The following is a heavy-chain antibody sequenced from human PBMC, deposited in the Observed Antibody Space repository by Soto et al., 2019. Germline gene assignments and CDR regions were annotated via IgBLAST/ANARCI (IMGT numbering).Heavy chain of an antibody. CDR2: IYYSGST. D-gene: IGHD6-13*01. V-gene: IGHV4-59*01. CDR1: GGSISSYY. Sequence: SETLSLTCTVSGGSISSYYWSWIRQPPGKGLEWIGYIYYSGSTNYNPSLKSRVTISVDTSKNQFSLKLSSVTAADTAVYYCARGIAAADYYFDYWGQGPLVTVSS. J-gene: IGHJ4*02. CDR3: ARGIAAADYYFDY.